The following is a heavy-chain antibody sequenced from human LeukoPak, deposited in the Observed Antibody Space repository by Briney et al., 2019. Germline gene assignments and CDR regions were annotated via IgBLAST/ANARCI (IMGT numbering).Heavy chain of an antibody. CDR3: ATVGGVSGRAFDM. J-gene: IGHJ3*02. Sequence: GGSPRLSCAASGFSFGSYWLHWVRQAPGKGLVWVSHIKSDGSSTSYADSVKGRFTISRDNAKNTLYLQMNSLRVEDAAVYYCATVGGVSGRAFDMWGQGTVVTVSS. CDR1: GFSFGSYW. CDR2: IKSDGSST. D-gene: IGHD2-8*01. V-gene: IGHV3-74*01.